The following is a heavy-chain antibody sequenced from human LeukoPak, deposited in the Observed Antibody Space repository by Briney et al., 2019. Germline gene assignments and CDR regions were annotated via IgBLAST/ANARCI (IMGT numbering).Heavy chain of an antibody. J-gene: IGHJ3*02. CDR3: ARDRITMVRGVIKGAFDI. CDR1: GYTFTGYY. D-gene: IGHD3-10*01. V-gene: IGHV1-46*01. Sequence: ASVKVSCKASGYTFTGYYMHWVRQAPGQGLEWMGIINPSGGSTSYAQKFQGRVTMTRDMSTSTVYMELSSLRSEDTAVYYCARDRITMVRGVIKGAFDIWGQGTMVTVSS. CDR2: INPSGGST.